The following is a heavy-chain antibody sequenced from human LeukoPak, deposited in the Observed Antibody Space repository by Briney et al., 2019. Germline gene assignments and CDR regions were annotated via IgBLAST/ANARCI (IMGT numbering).Heavy chain of an antibody. Sequence: PGGSLRLSCAASGFTFSSYGMHWVRQAPGKGLAWVAVIWYDGSNKYYADSVKGRFTISRDNSKNTLYLQMNSLRAEDTAVYYCARDGRYDFWSGYYTSYFDYWGQGTLVTVSS. CDR3: ARDGRYDFWSGYYTSYFDY. CDR1: GFTFSSYG. CDR2: IWYDGSNK. D-gene: IGHD3-3*01. V-gene: IGHV3-33*01. J-gene: IGHJ4*02.